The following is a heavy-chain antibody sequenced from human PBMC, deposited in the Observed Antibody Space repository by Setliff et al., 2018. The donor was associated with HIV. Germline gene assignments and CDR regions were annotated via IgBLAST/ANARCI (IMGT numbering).Heavy chain of an antibody. CDR3: ASHAAGPDGPFDY. CDR1: GYSMSSGYY. D-gene: IGHD2-2*01. Sequence: SETLSLTCGVSGYSMSSGYYWGWIRQPPGKGLEWIGNVYHTGSTYYNPSLKSRVTISVDTSKNQFSLNLSSVIAADTAVYYCASHAAGPDGPFDYWGQGTLVTVSS. CDR2: VYHTGST. J-gene: IGHJ4*02. V-gene: IGHV4-38-2*01.